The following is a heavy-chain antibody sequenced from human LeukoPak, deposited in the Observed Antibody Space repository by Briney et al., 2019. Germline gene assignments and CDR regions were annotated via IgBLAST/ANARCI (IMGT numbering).Heavy chain of an antibody. V-gene: IGHV4-61*08. CDR3: ARDLSFEGSGIAAAGLFDY. J-gene: IGHJ4*02. Sequence: SETLSPTCTVSNVSISSGDYYWSCLRQPPGMGLEWFGDISYSGSTNYNPSLKSRVIMSVDTSKNQFSLKLSSVTAADTAVYYCARDLSFEGSGIAAAGLFDYWGQGTLVTVSS. CDR1: NVSISSGDYY. D-gene: IGHD6-13*01. CDR2: ISYSGST.